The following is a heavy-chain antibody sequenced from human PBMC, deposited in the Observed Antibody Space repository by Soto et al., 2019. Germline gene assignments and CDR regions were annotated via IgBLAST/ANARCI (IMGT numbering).Heavy chain of an antibody. J-gene: IGHJ4*02. CDR2: INSDGSTT. D-gene: IGHD5-18*01. Sequence: EVQLVESGGGVVQPGGSLRLSCVASGFTFSINWMHWVRQAPGKGLVWVSRINSDGSTTTYADSVKGRFTIYRDNAKNTVSLQMNSLRADDTAVYYCARERGYSYGMDYWGQGTLVTVSS. CDR1: GFTFSINW. V-gene: IGHV3-74*01. CDR3: ARERGYSYGMDY.